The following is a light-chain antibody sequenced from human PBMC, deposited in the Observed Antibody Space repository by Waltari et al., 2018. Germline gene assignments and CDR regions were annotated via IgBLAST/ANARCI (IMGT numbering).Light chain of an antibody. V-gene: IGKV1-39*01. CDR1: QRISTS. CDR3: QQSYRAPQT. Sequence: DIQVTQSPSSLSASVGDRVTITCLTSQRISTSLNWYQQKPGKPPKLLIFAASALQSGVSPRFSGSGSQTDFTLTIRNLQPEDFATYYCQQSYRAPQTFGGGTKVDMK. J-gene: IGKJ4*01. CDR2: AAS.